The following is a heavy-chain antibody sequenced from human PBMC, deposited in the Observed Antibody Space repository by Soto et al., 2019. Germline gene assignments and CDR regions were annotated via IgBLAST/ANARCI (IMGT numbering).Heavy chain of an antibody. CDR1: GGTFSSYA. CDR2: IIPIFGTA. J-gene: IGHJ4*02. Sequence: EASVKVSCKASGGTFSSYAISWVRQAPGQGLEWMGGIIPIFGTANYAQKFQGRVTITADESTSTAYMELSSLRSEDTAVYYCARDLLADYDSSGYYYNYFDYWGQGTLVTVSS. V-gene: IGHV1-69*13. CDR3: ARDLLADYDSSGYYYNYFDY. D-gene: IGHD3-22*01.